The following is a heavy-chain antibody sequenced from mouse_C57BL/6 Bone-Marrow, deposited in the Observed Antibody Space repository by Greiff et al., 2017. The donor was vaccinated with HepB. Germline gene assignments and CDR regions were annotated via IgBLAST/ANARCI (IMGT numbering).Heavy chain of an antibody. CDR2: IYPRSGNT. D-gene: IGHD1-1*01. J-gene: IGHJ2*01. CDR1: GYTFTSYG. CDR3: ASFTTVVADYFDY. V-gene: IGHV1-81*01. Sequence: LVESGAELARPGASVKLSCKASGYTFTSYGISWVKQRTGQGLEWIGEIYPRSGNTYYNEKFKGKATLTADKSSSTAYMELRSLTSEDSAVYFCASFTTVVADYFDYWGQGTTLTVSS.